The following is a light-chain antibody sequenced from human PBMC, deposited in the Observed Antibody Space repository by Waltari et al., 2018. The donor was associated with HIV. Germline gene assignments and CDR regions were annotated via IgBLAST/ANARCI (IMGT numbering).Light chain of an antibody. J-gene: IGKJ2*01. V-gene: IGKV3-15*01. CDR1: QPINNN. Sequence: EKVMTQSPATLSVSPVERATLSCRASQPINNNLAWYQQKPGQAPQLLIYGASTRAAGVPDRFSGSGSGTEFSLTISSLQSEDLAIYYCQQYNNWPQTFGQGTKVEIK. CDR2: GAS. CDR3: QQYNNWPQT.